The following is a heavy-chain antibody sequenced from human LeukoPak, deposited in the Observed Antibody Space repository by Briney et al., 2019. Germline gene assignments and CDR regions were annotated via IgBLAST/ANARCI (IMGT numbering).Heavy chain of an antibody. J-gene: IGHJ6*02. CDR2: LDTTGTVT. CDR1: GFTSSVFG. Sequence: GGSLRLSCAVSGFTSSVFGTDWVRQAPGKGLVWVSFLDTTGTVTTYADSVKGRFTISRDIAKNTLHLEMDSLRAEDTGIYYCARGVDYAMDVWGQGTTVTVSS. CDR3: ARGVDYAMDV. V-gene: IGHV3-74*01.